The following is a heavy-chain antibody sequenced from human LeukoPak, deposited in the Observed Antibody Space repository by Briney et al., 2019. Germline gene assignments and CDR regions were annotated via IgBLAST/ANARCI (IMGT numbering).Heavy chain of an antibody. J-gene: IGHJ4*02. CDR2: INRSGGST. Sequence: ASVKLSCKASGYTFTSYYIHWVRQAHGQGLEWMGIINRSGGSTSYAQKFQGRVSMTRDKSTRTLYMELSSLRYEETAVYYCARAQGSGYCSNYWGQGTLVTVSS. CDR3: ARAQGSGYCSNY. CDR1: GYTFTSYY. V-gene: IGHV1-46*01. D-gene: IGHD3-3*01.